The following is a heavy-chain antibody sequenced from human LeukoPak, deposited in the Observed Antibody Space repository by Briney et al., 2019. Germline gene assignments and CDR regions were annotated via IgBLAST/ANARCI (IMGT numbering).Heavy chain of an antibody. J-gene: IGHJ4*02. D-gene: IGHD6-13*01. CDR2: IYYSGST. V-gene: IGHV4-39*02. CDR3: ARVIDVAAAGYFDS. CDR1: GGSISSSSYY. Sequence: TSETLSLTCTVSGGSISSSSYYWGWIRQPPGKGLEWIGSIYYSGSTYYNPSLKSRVTISVDTSRNHFSLKLSSVTAADTALYYCARVIDVAAAGYFDSWGQGTQVTVSS.